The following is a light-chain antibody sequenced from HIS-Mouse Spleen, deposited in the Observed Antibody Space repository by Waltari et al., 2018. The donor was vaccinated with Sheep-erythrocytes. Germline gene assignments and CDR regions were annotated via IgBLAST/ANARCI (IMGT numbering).Light chain of an antibody. J-gene: IGLJ2*01. CDR2: QDS. V-gene: IGLV3-1*01. Sequence: SYELTQPPSVSVSPGQTASITCSGDKLGDKYACWYQQKPGQSPVLVIYQDSKRPSGIPARFSGSNSGNPATLTISGTQAMDGADYYCQAWDSSTAVFGGGTKLTVL. CDR3: QAWDSSTAV. CDR1: KLGDKY.